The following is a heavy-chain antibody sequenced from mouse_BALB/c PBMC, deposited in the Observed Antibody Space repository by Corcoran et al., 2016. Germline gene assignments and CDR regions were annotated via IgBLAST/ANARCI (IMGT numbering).Heavy chain of an antibody. CDR2: INPYNDGT. J-gene: IGHJ4*01. D-gene: IGHD3-1*01. CDR1: GYTFPSYV. V-gene: IGHV1S136*01. CDR3: ARLYPGIAMDY. Sequence: EVRLQQSGPELVKTGASVKMSCKASGYTFPSYVLHWVKQKPGQGLEWIGYINPYNDGTKYNEKFKGKATLTSYKSSSTAYMELSSLTSEDSAVYYCARLYPGIAMDYWGQGPSVTVSS.